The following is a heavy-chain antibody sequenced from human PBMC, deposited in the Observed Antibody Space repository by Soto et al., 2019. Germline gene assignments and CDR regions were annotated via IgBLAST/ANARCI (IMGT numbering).Heavy chain of an antibody. D-gene: IGHD6-6*01. CDR2: MSGSGGST. Sequence: GGSLRLACSASGFTFSSYAMSWVRESPGKELERVSAMSGSGGSTYYADSVKGRFTISRDNSKNTLYLQMNSLRAEDTAVYYCAKDPTTDSSSPYYYYGMDVWGQGTTVTVSS. V-gene: IGHV3-23*01. CDR3: AKDPTTDSSSPYYYYGMDV. CDR1: GFTFSSYA. J-gene: IGHJ6*02.